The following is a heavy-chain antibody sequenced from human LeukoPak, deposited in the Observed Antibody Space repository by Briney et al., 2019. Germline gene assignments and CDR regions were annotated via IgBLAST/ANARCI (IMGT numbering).Heavy chain of an antibody. CDR2: ISAYNGNT. V-gene: IGHV1-18*01. Sequence: ASVKGSCKASGYTFTSYGISWVRQAPGQGLEWMGWISAYNGNTNYAQKLQGRVTMTTDTSTSTAYMELRSLRSDDTAVYYCARGRDSSGWFEYYGMDVWGQGTTVTVSS. D-gene: IGHD6-19*01. J-gene: IGHJ6*02. CDR1: GYTFTSYG. CDR3: ARGRDSSGWFEYYGMDV.